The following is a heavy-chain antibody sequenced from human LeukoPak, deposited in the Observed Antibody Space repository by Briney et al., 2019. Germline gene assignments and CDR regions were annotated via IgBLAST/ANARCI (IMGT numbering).Heavy chain of an antibody. D-gene: IGHD3-10*01. CDR1: GFTFSSHA. V-gene: IGHV3-23*01. CDR3: AKCAWFGDVPGGDY. J-gene: IGHJ4*02. Sequence: PGGXLRLSCAASGFTFSSHAMSWVRQAPGKGLEGVSAISGDGGITYYAASVKGGFTISRDNYKKTLYMQMNSLRAEDTALYYCAKCAWFGDVPGGDYWGQGILVTVSS. CDR2: ISGDGGIT.